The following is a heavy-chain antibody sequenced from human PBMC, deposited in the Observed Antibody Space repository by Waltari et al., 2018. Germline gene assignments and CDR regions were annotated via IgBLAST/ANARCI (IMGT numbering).Heavy chain of an antibody. CDR2: IKNDGSDS. J-gene: IGHJ4*02. CDR1: GFPFSSFW. V-gene: IGHV3-74*01. D-gene: IGHD3-16*01. Sequence: EFQLVESGVGLVQPGGSLRLTCAASGFPFSSFWMHWVRQVPGEGLVWVERIKNDGSDSGYADSVKGRFTISRDNAKNTLYLEMNSLRVEDTAVYYCAKDLHWGQSDYWGQGTLVTVSS. CDR3: AKDLHWGQSDY.